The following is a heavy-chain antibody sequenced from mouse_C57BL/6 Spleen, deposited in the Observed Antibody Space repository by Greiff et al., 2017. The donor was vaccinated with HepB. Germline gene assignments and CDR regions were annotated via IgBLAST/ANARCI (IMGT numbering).Heavy chain of an antibody. D-gene: IGHD1-1*02. V-gene: IGHV1-50*01. Sequence: QVQLKQPGAELVKPGASVKLSCKASGYTFTSYWMQWVKQRPGQGLEWIGEIDPSDSYTNYNQKFKGKATLTVDTSSSTAYMQLSSLTSEDSAVYYCARRGSHYGLAYWGQGTLVTVSA. CDR2: IDPSDSYT. J-gene: IGHJ3*01. CDR3: ARRGSHYGLAY. CDR1: GYTFTSYW.